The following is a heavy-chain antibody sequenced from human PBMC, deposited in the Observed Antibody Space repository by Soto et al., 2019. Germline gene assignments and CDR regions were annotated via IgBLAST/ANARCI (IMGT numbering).Heavy chain of an antibody. V-gene: IGHV3-21*01. CDR1: GFNFSRYE. CDR2: ISPGSRYP. Sequence: GSLRLSCAASGFNFSRYEMNWVRQAPGKGLEWVSYISPGSRYPAYADSVKGRFTISRDNAKRSLYLQMMSLTAEDTAIYYCVRGGGGGLFDPWGQGTMVTVSS. J-gene: IGHJ5*02. CDR3: VRGGGGGLFDP. D-gene: IGHD2-15*01.